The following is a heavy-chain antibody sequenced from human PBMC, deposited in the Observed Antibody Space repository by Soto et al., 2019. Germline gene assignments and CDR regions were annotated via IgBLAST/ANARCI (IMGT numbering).Heavy chain of an antibody. J-gene: IGHJ4*02. CDR1: GGSISSSNW. CDR2: IYHVCIT. V-gene: IGHV4-4*02. Sequence: PSAPLSITFAFSGGSISSSNWWGWVRQPPGNGLEWIGEIYHVCITNYNPSLKSRVTISVEKSKNQFSLKLSSVPAADTAVYYCARYIEIAGVGKGGGYLAYWGKGTLVPVSS. D-gene: IGHD2-15*01. CDR3: ARYIEIAGVGKGGGYLAY.